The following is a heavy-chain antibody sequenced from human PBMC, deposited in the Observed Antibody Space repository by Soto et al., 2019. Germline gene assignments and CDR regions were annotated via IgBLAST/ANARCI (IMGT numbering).Heavy chain of an antibody. V-gene: IGHV1-69*08. CDR1: GGTFSSYT. J-gene: IGHJ6*02. D-gene: IGHD6-6*01. CDR2: IIPILGIA. CDR3: AREGISSPYNYYYYVMDV. Sequence: QVQLVQSGAEVKKPGSSVKVSCKASGGTFSSYTLSWVRQAPGQGLEWMGRIIPILGIAYYAQKFQGRVTITADKPTSTAYMELSSLRSEDSAVYYCAREGISSPYNYYYYVMDVWGQGTTVTVSS.